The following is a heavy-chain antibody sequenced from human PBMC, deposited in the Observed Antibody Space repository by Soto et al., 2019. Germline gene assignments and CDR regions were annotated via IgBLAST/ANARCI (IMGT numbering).Heavy chain of an antibody. V-gene: IGHV4-59*01. J-gene: IGHJ6*02. Sequence: SETLSLTCTVSGGSISSYYWSWIRQPPGKGLEWIGYIYYSGSTNYNPSLKSRVTISVDTSKNQFSLKLSSVTAADTAVYYRARARSRTTGMDVWGQGTTDTVSS. D-gene: IGHD1-1*01. CDR3: ARARSRTTGMDV. CDR1: GGSISSYY. CDR2: IYYSGST.